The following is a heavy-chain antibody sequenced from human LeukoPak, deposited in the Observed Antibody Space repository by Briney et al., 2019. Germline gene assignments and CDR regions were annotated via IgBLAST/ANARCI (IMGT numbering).Heavy chain of an antibody. D-gene: IGHD5-12*01. CDR1: GGSISSYY. V-gene: IGHV4-59*08. Sequence: SETLSLICTVSGGSISSYYWSWIRQPPGKGLEWIASIYHSGNTYYNPSLRGRVTISVDTSKNQFSLRLSSVTAADTAIYYCARFRGSSAYDGNYYYHYMDVWGKGTTVTISS. CDR3: ARFRGSSAYDGNYYYHYMDV. J-gene: IGHJ6*03. CDR2: IYHSGNT.